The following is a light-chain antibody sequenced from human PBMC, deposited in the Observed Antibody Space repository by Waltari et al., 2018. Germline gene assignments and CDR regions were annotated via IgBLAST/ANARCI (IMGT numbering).Light chain of an antibody. J-gene: IGKJ1*01. V-gene: IGKV3-20*01. CDR1: QSVSSSY. Sequence: DIVLTQSPGTLSSSPGERATLSCRASQSVSSSYLAWYQQKPGQAPRLLIYGASSRATGIPDRFSGSGSGTDFTLTISRLEPEDFAVYYCQQYGSSRTFGQGTKVEIK. CDR3: QQYGSSRT. CDR2: GAS.